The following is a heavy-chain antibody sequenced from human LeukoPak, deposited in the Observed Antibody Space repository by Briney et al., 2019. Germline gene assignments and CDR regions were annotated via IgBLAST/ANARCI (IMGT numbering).Heavy chain of an antibody. CDR1: RYTFTSYA. Sequence: GASVKVSCKASRYTFTSYAMHWERQAHGQRLEWMGWINTGNGNTKYSHKFHARLTITRHTSASTAYMELSSLRSEDTAVYYCPRDLGYCSGRSCSFYYYYGMDVWGQGTTVTVSS. D-gene: IGHD2-15*01. CDR3: PRDLGYCSGRSCSFYYYYGMDV. J-gene: IGHJ6*02. CDR2: INTGNGNT. V-gene: IGHV1-3*04.